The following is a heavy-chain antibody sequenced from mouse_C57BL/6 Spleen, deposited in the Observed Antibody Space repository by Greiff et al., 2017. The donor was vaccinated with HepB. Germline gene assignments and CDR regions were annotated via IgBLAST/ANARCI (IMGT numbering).Heavy chain of an antibody. V-gene: IGHV14-4*01. CDR1: GFNIKDDY. J-gene: IGHJ3*01. Sequence: VQLQQSGAELVRPGASVKLSCTASGFNIKDDYMHWVKQRPEQGLEWIGWIDPENGDTEYPSKFQGKATITADTSSNTAYLQLSSLTSEDTAVYYCTDSSGLRTPGFAYWGQGTLVTVSA. D-gene: IGHD3-2*02. CDR3: TDSSGLRTPGFAY. CDR2: IDPENGDT.